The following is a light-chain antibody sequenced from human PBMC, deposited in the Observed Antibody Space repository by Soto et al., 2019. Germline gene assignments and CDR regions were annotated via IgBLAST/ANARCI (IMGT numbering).Light chain of an antibody. Sequence: EIVLTQSPGTLSLSPGGRATLSCRTSQIISSIYLAWYQQKPGQAPRLLIYGASSRATGIPDRFSGGGYGTAFTHYISRLEPEDSAVYFCQQYDGPPWTFGRGTRLEI. CDR1: QIISSIY. CDR3: QQYDGPPWT. J-gene: IGKJ1*01. V-gene: IGKV3-20*01. CDR2: GAS.